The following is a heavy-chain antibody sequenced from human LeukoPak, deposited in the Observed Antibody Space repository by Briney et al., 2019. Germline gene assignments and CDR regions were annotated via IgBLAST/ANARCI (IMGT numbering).Heavy chain of an antibody. CDR2: INPNSGNT. Sequence: ASVKVSCKASGYTFTGYYMHWERQAPGQGLEWMGWINPNSGNTGYAQKFQGRVTMTRNTSISTAYMELSSLRSEDTAVYYCARALYMVRGVILGYWGQGTLVTVSS. CDR3: ARALYMVRGVILGY. V-gene: IGHV1-8*02. D-gene: IGHD3-10*01. CDR1: GYTFTGYY. J-gene: IGHJ4*02.